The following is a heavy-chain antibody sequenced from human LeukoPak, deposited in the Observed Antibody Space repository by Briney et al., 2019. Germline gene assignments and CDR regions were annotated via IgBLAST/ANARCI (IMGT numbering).Heavy chain of an antibody. Sequence: ASMKVSCKASGYTFTGYYMHWVRQAPGQGLEWMGWINPNSGGTNYAQKFQGGVTMTRDTSISTAYMELSRLRSDDTAVYYCAREGGRDGYQSFDYWGQGTLVTVSS. D-gene: IGHD5-24*01. CDR1: GYTFTGYY. J-gene: IGHJ4*02. CDR3: AREGGRDGYQSFDY. CDR2: INPNSGGT. V-gene: IGHV1-2*02.